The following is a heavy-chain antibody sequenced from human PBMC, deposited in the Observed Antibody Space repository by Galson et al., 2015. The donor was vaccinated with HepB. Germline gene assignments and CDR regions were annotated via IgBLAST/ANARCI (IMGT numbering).Heavy chain of an antibody. D-gene: IGHD3-10*01. CDR3: AKGPRMVRGVNDY. CDR2: ISYDGSNK. J-gene: IGHJ4*02. V-gene: IGHV3-30*18. Sequence: SLRLSCAASGFTFSSYGMHWVRQAPGKGLEWVAVISYDGSNKYYADSVKGRFTISIDNSKNTLYLQMNSLRAEDTAVYYCAKGPRMVRGVNDYWGQGTLVTVSS. CDR1: GFTFSSYG.